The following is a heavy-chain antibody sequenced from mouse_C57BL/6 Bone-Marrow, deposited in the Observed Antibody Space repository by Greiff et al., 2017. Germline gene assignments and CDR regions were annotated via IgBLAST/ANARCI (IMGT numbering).Heavy chain of an antibody. CDR2: IYPRSGNT. J-gene: IGHJ3*01. CDR1: GYTFTSYG. V-gene: IGHV1-81*01. CDR3: AGYSSSSFAY. D-gene: IGHD1-1*01. Sequence: VQLQESGAELARPGASVKLSCKASGYTFTSYGISWVKQRTGQGLEWIGEIYPRSGNTYYNEKFKGKATLTADKSSSTAYMELRSLTSEDSAVYFCAGYSSSSFAYWGQGTLVTVSA.